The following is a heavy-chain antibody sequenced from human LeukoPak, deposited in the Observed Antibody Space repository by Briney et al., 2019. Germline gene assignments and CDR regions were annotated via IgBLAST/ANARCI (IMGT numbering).Heavy chain of an antibody. D-gene: IGHD2-21*01. CDR1: GSIFTSYW. J-gene: IGHJ6*03. V-gene: IGHV5-51*01. CDR2: IYPGDSDT. CDR3: ARIYCGGDCFYYYYYMDV. Sequence: PGESLQISCQGSGSIFTSYWIGWVRQVPGKGLEWMGIIYPGDSDTRYSPSLQGQVTISADKSISTAYLQWSSLKASDTAMYYCARIYCGGDCFYYYYYMDVWGKGTTVTVSS.